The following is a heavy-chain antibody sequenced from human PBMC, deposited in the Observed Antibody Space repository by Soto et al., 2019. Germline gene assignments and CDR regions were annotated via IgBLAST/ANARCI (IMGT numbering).Heavy chain of an antibody. CDR2: ISYDGSNE. D-gene: IGHD6-19*01. CDR1: VFSFSSYG. CDR3: AKGHSSGWYFYYYYGMDV. J-gene: IGHJ6*02. V-gene: IGHV3-30*18. Sequence: GGPLSLSCAASVFSFSSYGMHWVRQAPGKGLEWVAVISYDGSNEYYADSVKGRFTISRDNSKNTLYLQMNSLRAEDTAVYYCAKGHSSGWYFYYYYGMDVWDQGTTVAVSS.